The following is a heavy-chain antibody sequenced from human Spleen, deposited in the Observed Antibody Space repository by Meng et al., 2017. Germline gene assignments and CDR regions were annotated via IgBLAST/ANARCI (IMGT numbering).Heavy chain of an antibody. CDR3: ARVYYYDSSGSYTFDI. Sequence: ASVKVSCKPSGYTFTAYYIHWVRQAPGQGLEWMGHINPDTGDTLYAQKFQGRVSMTGDTSISTAYVELSGLRSEDTAVYYCARVYYYDSSGSYTFDIWGQGTMVTVSS. J-gene: IGHJ3*02. D-gene: IGHD3-22*01. CDR1: GYTFTAYY. CDR2: INPDTGDT. V-gene: IGHV1-2*06.